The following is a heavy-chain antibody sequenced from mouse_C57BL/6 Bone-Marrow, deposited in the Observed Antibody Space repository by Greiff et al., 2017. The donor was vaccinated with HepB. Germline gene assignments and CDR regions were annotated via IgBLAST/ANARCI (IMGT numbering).Heavy chain of an antibody. CDR3: ARDPYYYGSSYDYFDY. J-gene: IGHJ2*01. CDR2: ISDGGSYT. D-gene: IGHD1-1*01. V-gene: IGHV5-4*01. Sequence: EVQGVESGGGLVKPGGSLKLSCAASGFTFSSYAMSWVRQTPEKRLEWVATISDGGSYTYYPDNVKGRFTISRDNAKNNLYLQMSHLKSEDTAMYYCARDPYYYGSSYDYFDYWGQGTTLTVSS. CDR1: GFTFSSYA.